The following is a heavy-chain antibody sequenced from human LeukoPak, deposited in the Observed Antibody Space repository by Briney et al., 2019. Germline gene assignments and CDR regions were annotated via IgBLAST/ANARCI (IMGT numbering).Heavy chain of an antibody. Sequence: GGSLRLFCAASGFTFSTFAMIWVRQPPGKGLEWVSSIFPSGGEIHYADSVRGRSTISRDNSKSTLSLQMNSLRAEDTAIFYCATYRQVLLPFESWGQGTLVTVSS. CDR3: ATYRQVLLPFES. CDR1: GFTFSTFA. CDR2: IFPSGGEI. J-gene: IGHJ4*02. V-gene: IGHV3-23*01. D-gene: IGHD2-8*02.